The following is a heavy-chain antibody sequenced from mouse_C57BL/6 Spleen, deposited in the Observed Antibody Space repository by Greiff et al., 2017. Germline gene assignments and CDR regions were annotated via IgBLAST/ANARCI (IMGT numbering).Heavy chain of an antibody. D-gene: IGHD3-1*01. J-gene: IGHJ2*01. Sequence: EVHLVESGGGLVKPGGSLKLSCAASGFTFSSYAMSWVRQTPEKRLEWVATISDGGSYTYYPDNVKGRFTISRDNAKNNLYLQMSHLKSEDTAMYYCARDRGPYFDYWGQGTTLTVSS. V-gene: IGHV5-4*01. CDR2: ISDGGSYT. CDR3: ARDRGPYFDY. CDR1: GFTFSSYA.